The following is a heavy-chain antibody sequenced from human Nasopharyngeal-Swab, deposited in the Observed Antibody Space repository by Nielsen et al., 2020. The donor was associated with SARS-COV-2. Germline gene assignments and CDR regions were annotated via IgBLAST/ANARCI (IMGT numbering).Heavy chain of an antibody. J-gene: IGHJ6*03. CDR3: ARGVGFCTNGVCYNKDYYYYYYMDV. Sequence: SETLSLTCTVSGGSISSYYWSWIRQPPGKGLERIGYIYYSGSTNYNPSLKSRVTISVDTSKNQFSLKLSSVTAADTAVYYCARGVGFCTNGVCYNKDYYYYYYMDVWGKGTTVTVSS. CDR1: GGSISSYY. CDR2: IYYSGST. V-gene: IGHV4-59*08. D-gene: IGHD2-8*01.